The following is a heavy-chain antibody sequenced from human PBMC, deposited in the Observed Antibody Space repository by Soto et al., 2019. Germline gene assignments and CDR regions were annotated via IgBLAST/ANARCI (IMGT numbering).Heavy chain of an antibody. CDR3: AKSLIVVVVAAPYGMDV. J-gene: IGHJ6*02. D-gene: IGHD2-15*01. V-gene: IGHV1-69*13. Sequence: GASVKVSCKDSGGTFSSYAISWVRQAPGQGLEWMGGIIPIFGTANYAQKFQGRVTITADESTSTAYMELSSLRSEDTAVYYCAKSLIVVVVAAPYGMDVWGQGTTVTVSS. CDR1: GGTFSSYA. CDR2: IIPIFGTA.